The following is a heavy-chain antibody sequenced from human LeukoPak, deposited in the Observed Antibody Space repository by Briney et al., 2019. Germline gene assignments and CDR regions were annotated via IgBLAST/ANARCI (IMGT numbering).Heavy chain of an antibody. CDR2: IRPSGDIT. J-gene: IGHJ4*02. CDR1: GFTFRNFA. CDR3: AKDDAWLRFGE. D-gene: IGHD3-10*01. Sequence: GGSLRLSCVASGFTFRNFAMIWVRQAPGKGLEWVSGIRPSGDITYYSDSVKGRFTISRENSKNTLYLELISLTAEDTAVYYCAKDDAWLRFGEWSQGTLVTVSS. V-gene: IGHV3-23*01.